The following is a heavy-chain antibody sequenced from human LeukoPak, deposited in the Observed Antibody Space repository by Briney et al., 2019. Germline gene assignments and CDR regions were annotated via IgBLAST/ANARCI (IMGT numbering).Heavy chain of an antibody. CDR3: ARAEVGDWYYYDSSGSVDH. D-gene: IGHD3-22*01. J-gene: IGHJ5*02. CDR2: ISAYNGNT. CDR1: GYTFTSYG. Sequence: ASVKVSFKASGYTFTSYGISWGRQAPGQGGEWMGWISAYNGNTNYSQKPQGRVTMTTDTSTSTAYIELRSLRSDDTAVYYCARAEVGDWYYYDSSGSVDHWGQGTLVTVSS. V-gene: IGHV1-18*01.